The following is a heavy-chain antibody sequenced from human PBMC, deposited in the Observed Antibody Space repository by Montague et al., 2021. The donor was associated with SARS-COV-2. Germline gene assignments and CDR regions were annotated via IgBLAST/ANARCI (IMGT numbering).Heavy chain of an antibody. D-gene: IGHD3-10*01. J-gene: IGHJ6*02. V-gene: IGHV4-34*01. CDR1: GGRVWGNY. Sequence: SETLSLTCRRYGGRVWGNYGGGRRQTRGKGREWRGEIDDSGSNNYNPSLKGRVTISVDTSKNQFSLKLSSVTAADTAVYYCARVRYYGSGTSLGMDVWGQGTTVTVSS. CDR2: IDDSGSN. CDR3: ARVRYYGSGTSLGMDV.